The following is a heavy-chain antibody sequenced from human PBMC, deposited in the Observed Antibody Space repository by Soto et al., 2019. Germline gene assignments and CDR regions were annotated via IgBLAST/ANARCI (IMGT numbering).Heavy chain of an antibody. Sequence: EVQLVESGGTLVQPGGSLRLSCEGSGFAFGSYWMTWVRQAPGKGLEWVANIRGDGSKKSYLDSVSGQFTIFRDNAENSLYLQMNSLRDEDTALYYCARDVSPGSSSMYLDAFDIWGQGTMVTVSS. CDR3: ARDVSPGSSSMYLDAFDI. D-gene: IGHD6-13*01. CDR2: IRGDGSKK. J-gene: IGHJ3*02. V-gene: IGHV3-7*05. CDR1: GFAFGSYW.